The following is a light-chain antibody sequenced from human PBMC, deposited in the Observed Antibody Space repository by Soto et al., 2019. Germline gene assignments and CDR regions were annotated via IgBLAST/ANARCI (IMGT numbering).Light chain of an antibody. CDR3: QQYGISQNT. J-gene: IGKJ2*01. CDR2: GAS. V-gene: IGKV3-20*01. Sequence: ETVMPQAPGTLPFSPGERTTLSCRASQSVSSGYLAWYQQKPGQAPRLLIFGASNRATGIPDRFTGSGSGTDFTLTISRLEPEDFAVYYCQQYGISQNTFGQGTKLEIK. CDR1: QSVSSGY.